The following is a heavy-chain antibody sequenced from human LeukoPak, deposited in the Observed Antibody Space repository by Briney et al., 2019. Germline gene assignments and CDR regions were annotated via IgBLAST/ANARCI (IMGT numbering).Heavy chain of an antibody. CDR3: ARDPLYDYVWGSYRYPFRY. V-gene: IGHV1-18*04. CDR1: GYTFTSYG. CDR2: ISAYNGNT. Sequence: ASVKVSCKASGYTFTSYGISWVRQAPGQGLEWMGWISAYNGNTNCAQKLQGRVTMTTDTSTSTAYMELRSLRSDDTAVYYCARDPLYDYVWGSYRYPFRYWGQGTLVTVSS. D-gene: IGHD3-16*02. J-gene: IGHJ4*02.